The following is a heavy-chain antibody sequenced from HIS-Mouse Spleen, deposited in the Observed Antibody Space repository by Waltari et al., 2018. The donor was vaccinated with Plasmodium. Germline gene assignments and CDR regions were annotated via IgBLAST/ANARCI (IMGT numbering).Heavy chain of an antibody. CDR3: ARDRITGTSYFDY. CDR1: GCSISSSSYS. Sequence: QLQLQESCPGLVKPSETLSLTCTVSGCSISSSSYSWGWIRQPPGKGLEWIGSIYYSGSTYYNPSLKSRVTISVDTSKNQFSLKLSSVTAADTAVYYCARDRITGTSYFDYWGQGTLVTVSS. CDR2: IYYSGST. D-gene: IGHD1-7*01. J-gene: IGHJ4*02. V-gene: IGHV4-39*07.